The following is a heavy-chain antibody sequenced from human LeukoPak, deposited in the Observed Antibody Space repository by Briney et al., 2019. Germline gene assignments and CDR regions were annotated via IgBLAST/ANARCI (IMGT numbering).Heavy chain of an antibody. D-gene: IGHD3-10*01. V-gene: IGHV1-2*06. CDR1: GYTFTGYY. Sequence: ASVKVSCKASGYTFTGYYMHWVRQAPGQGLEWMGRINPNSGGTNYAQKFQGRVTMTRDTSISTAYMELSSLRSEDTAVYYCASYGSGSLSPYYYYYGMDVWGQGTTVTVSS. J-gene: IGHJ6*02. CDR2: INPNSGGT. CDR3: ASYGSGSLSPYYYYYGMDV.